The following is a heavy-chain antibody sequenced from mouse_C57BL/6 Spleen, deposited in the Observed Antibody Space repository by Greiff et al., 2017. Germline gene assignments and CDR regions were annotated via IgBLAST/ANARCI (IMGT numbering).Heavy chain of an antibody. J-gene: IGHJ2*01. Sequence: VQLQQSGPGLVKPSQSLSLTCSVTGYSITSGYYWNWIRQFPGNKLEWMGYISYDGSNNYNPSLKNRISITRDTSKNQFFLKLNSVTTEDTATYYCARETYGSPLDYWGQGTTLTVSS. CDR3: ARETYGSPLDY. CDR1: GYSITSGYY. CDR2: ISYDGSN. D-gene: IGHD1-1*01. V-gene: IGHV3-6*01.